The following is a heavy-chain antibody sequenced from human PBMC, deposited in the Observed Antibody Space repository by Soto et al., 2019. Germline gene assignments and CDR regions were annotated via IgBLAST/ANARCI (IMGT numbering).Heavy chain of an antibody. D-gene: IGHD3-22*01. CDR2: INHSGST. CDR3: AIVPSSGPAIDAFDI. J-gene: IGHJ3*02. Sequence: QVQLQQWGAGLLKPSETLSLTCAVYGGSFSGYYWSWIRQPPGKGLEWIGEINHSGSTHYNPSLKSRVPISVDTSKNQVSLRLSSVTAADTAVYYCAIVPSSGPAIDAFDIWGQGTMVTVSS. V-gene: IGHV4-34*01. CDR1: GGSFSGYY.